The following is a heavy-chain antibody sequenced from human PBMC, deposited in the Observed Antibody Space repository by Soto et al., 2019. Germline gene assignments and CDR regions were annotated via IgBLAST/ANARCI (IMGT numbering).Heavy chain of an antibody. J-gene: IGHJ5*02. CDR3: ARDWQQAYCSSTSCHKINWFDP. CDR1: GGSISSYY. Sequence: QVQLQESGPGLVKPSETLSLTCTVSGGSISSYYWSWIRQPPGKGLEWIGYIYYSGSTNYNPSLKSRVTISVDTSKNQFSLKLSSVTAADTAVYYCARDWQQAYCSSTSCHKINWFDPWGQGTLVTVSS. CDR2: IYYSGST. D-gene: IGHD2-2*02. V-gene: IGHV4-59*01.